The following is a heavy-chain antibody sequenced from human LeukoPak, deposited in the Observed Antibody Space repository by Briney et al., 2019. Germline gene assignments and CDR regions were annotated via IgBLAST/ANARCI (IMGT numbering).Heavy chain of an antibody. D-gene: IGHD3-22*01. V-gene: IGHV4-34*01. CDR1: GGSFSGYY. CDR3: ARGDYYDSSGYYYAAFDI. J-gene: IGHJ3*02. CDR2: INHSGST. Sequence: SETLSLTCAVYGGSFSGYYWSWIRQPPGKGLEWIGEINHSGSTNYNPSLKSRVTILVDTSKNQFSLKLSSVTAADTAVYYCARGDYYDSSGYYYAAFDIWGQGTMVTVSS.